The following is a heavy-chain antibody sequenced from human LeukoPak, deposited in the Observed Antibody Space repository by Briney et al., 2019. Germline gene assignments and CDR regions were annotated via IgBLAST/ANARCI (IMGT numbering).Heavy chain of an antibody. Sequence: ASVKVSCKASGYTFTGYYMHWVRQAPGQGLEWLGWINPNSGGTNYAQKFQGRVTMTRDTSISTAYMELSRLRSDDTAVYYCASEKDYDILTGSFDYWGQGTLVTVSS. CDR3: ASEKDYDILTGSFDY. CDR2: INPNSGGT. D-gene: IGHD3-9*01. V-gene: IGHV1-2*02. CDR1: GYTFTGYY. J-gene: IGHJ4*02.